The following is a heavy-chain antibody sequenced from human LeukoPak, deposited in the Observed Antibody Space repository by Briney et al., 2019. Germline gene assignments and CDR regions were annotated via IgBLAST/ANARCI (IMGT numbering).Heavy chain of an antibody. CDR2: VSDSGST. CDR1: GGSIKTINTYY. CDR3: ARMTTVITHFDY. V-gene: IGHV4-61*03. Sequence: SETLSLTCTVSGGSIKTINTYYWHWIRHPPGKGLEWIGYVSDSGSTNSNPSLKSRVTLSVDTSENHLSLKLRSVTAADTAVYYCARMTTVITHFDYWGQGTLATVSS. J-gene: IGHJ4*02. D-gene: IGHD4-17*01.